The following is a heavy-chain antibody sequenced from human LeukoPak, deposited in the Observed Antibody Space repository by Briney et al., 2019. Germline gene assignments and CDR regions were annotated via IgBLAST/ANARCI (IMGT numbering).Heavy chain of an antibody. V-gene: IGHV1-69*06. J-gene: IGHJ4*02. CDR1: GGTFSSYA. CDR2: IIPISGTA. CDR3: AREYLYDYVWGSYRWRGFDY. D-gene: IGHD3-16*02. Sequence: SVKVSCKASGGTFSSYAISWVRQAPGQGLEWMGGIIPISGTANYAQKFQGRVTITADKSTSTAYMELSSLRSEDTAVYYCAREYLYDYVWGSYRWRGFDYWGQGTLVTVSS.